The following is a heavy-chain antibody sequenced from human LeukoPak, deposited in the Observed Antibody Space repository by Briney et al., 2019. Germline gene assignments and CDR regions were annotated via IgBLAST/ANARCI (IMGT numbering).Heavy chain of an antibody. D-gene: IGHD2-2*01. V-gene: IGHV1-2*02. J-gene: IGHJ6*02. CDR1: GYTFTGYY. CDR2: INPNSGGT. CDR3: ARDRVVVVPAAARSSHYYYYGMDV. Sequence: GASVKVSCKASGYTFTGYYMHWVRQAPGQGLEWMGWINPNSGGTNYAQKFQGGVTMTRDTSISTAYMELSRLRSDDTAVYYCARDRVVVVPAAARSSHYYYYGMDVWGQGTTVTVSS.